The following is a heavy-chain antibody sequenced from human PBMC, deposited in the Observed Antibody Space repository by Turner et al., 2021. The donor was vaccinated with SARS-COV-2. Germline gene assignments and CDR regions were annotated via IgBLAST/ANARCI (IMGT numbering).Heavy chain of an antibody. Sequence: QVQLVQSGAEVKKPGASVTVSCTASGYTFTGYYIHWVRQAPGQGLEWMGWINPNSGGTNYAQKFQGRVTMTRDTSISTAYMELSRLRSDDTAVYYCARIPLYYYDSSGYVDLCLSGYYFDYWGQGTLVTVSS. V-gene: IGHV1-2*02. CDR3: ARIPLYYYDSSGYVDLCLSGYYFDY. CDR1: GYTFTGYY. D-gene: IGHD3-22*01. J-gene: IGHJ4*02. CDR2: INPNSGGT.